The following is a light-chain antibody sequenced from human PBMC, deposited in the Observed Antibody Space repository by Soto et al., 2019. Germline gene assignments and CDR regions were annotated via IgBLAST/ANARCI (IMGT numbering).Light chain of an antibody. CDR1: QSVGTN. Sequence: EIVMTQSPVTLSVSPGERATLSCRASQSVGTNLAWYQQKPGQAPGLLISGASTRATGIPARFSGSGSGTEFTLTISSQQSEDFAIYYCQQYDDWPQLTFGGGTKLEIK. V-gene: IGKV3-15*01. J-gene: IGKJ4*01. CDR2: GAS. CDR3: QQYDDWPQLT.